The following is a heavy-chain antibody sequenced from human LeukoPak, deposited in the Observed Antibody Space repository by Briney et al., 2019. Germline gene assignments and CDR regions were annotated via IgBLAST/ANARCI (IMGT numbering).Heavy chain of an antibody. CDR1: GGSISSNNYY. CDR2: LHYSGST. J-gene: IGHJ1*01. Sequence: PSETLSLTCTVSGGSISSNNYYWGWIRQPPGKGLEWIGSLHYSGSTYYNPSLKSRVTISVDTSKNQFSLKLSSVTAADTAVYYCARRGGGMLGLIQHWGQGTLVTVSS. CDR3: ARRGGGMLGLIQH. V-gene: IGHV4-39*01. D-gene: IGHD3-10*02.